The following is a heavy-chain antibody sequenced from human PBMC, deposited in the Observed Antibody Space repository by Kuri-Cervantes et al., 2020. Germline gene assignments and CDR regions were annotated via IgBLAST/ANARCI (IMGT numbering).Heavy chain of an antibody. CDR1: GGTFSNYV. V-gene: IGHV1-69*06. J-gene: IGHJ3*02. D-gene: IGHD3-16*01. CDR2: IIPIVGTA. Sequence: SVKVSCKASGGTFSNYVISWVRQAPGQGLEWMGGIIPIVGTANYAQKFQGRVTITADKSTSTSYMELSSLRSEDTAVYYCASSFRGIDAFDIWGQGTMVTVSS. CDR3: ASSFRGIDAFDI.